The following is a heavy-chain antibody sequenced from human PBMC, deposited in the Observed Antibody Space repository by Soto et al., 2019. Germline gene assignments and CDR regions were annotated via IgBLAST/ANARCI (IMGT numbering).Heavy chain of an antibody. J-gene: IGHJ3*02. CDR3: ARHSTYYYDSSGSIDAFDI. CDR1: GYSFTSYW. D-gene: IGHD3-22*01. Sequence: PGESLKISWQGSGYSFTSYWIGWVRQMPGKGLEWMGIIYPGDSDTRYSPSFQGQVTISADKSISTAYLQWSSLKASDTAMYYCARHSTYYYDSSGSIDAFDIWGQGTMVTVSS. V-gene: IGHV5-51*01. CDR2: IYPGDSDT.